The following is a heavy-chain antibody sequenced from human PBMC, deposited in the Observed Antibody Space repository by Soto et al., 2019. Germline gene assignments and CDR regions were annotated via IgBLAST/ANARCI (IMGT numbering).Heavy chain of an antibody. J-gene: IGHJ6*03. CDR2: INWNSGNI. D-gene: IGHD3-9*01. Sequence: GGSLRLSCAASGFTFDDYAMHWVRQGPGKGLEWVSSINWNSGNIFYADSVKGRFTISRDNAKNSLYLDMNRLGAEDTALYYCVKGAGYSPYNYMDVWGKGTTVTVSS. CDR3: VKGAGYSPYNYMDV. V-gene: IGHV3-9*01. CDR1: GFTFDDYA.